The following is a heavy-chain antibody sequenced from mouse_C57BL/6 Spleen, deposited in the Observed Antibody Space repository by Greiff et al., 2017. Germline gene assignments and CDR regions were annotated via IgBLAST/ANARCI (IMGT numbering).Heavy chain of an antibody. D-gene: IGHD1-1*01. CDR3: ARGGTTVYFDY. CDR2: IHPNSGST. J-gene: IGHJ2*01. CDR1: GYTFTSYW. V-gene: IGHV1-64*01. Sequence: QVHVKQPGAELVKPGASVKLSCKASGYTFTSYWMHWVKQRPGQGLEWIGMIHPNSGSTNYNENFKSKATLSVDKSSSTAYMQLSSLTSEDSAVYYCARGGTTVYFDYWGQGTTLTVSS.